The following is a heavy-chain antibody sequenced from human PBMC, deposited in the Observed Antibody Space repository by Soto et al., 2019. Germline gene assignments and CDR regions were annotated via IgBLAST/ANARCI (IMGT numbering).Heavy chain of an antibody. V-gene: IGHV3-9*01. CDR1: GFTFDDYA. CDR2: ISWNSGSI. J-gene: IGHJ5*02. D-gene: IGHD6-13*01. Sequence: EVQLVESGGGLVQPGRSLRLSCAASGFTFDDYAMHLVRQAPGKGLEWVSGISWNSGSIAYADSVKGRFTISRDNAKNSLYLQMNSLRAEDTALYYCAKGQARSSWNWGWFDPWGQGTLVTVSS. CDR3: AKGQARSSWNWGWFDP.